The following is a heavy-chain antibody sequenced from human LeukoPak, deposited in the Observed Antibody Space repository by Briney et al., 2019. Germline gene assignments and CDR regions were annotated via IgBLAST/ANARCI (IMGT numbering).Heavy chain of an antibody. Sequence: PGGSLRLSCAASGFTFSDYYMSWIRKAPGKGLEWVSYISSSGSTIYYADSVKGRFTISRDNAKNSLYLRMDTLRAEDTAVYYCARAPRFRLVGVPKERFDPWGQGTLVTVSS. V-gene: IGHV3-11*01. J-gene: IGHJ5*02. CDR1: GFTFSDYY. D-gene: IGHD1-26*01. CDR3: ARAPRFRLVGVPKERFDP. CDR2: ISSSGSTI.